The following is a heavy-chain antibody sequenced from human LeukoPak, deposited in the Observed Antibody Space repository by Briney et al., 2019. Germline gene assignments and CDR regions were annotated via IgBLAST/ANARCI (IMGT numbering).Heavy chain of an antibody. D-gene: IGHD3-10*01. CDR3: ARPLLSGSWYFDI. CDR1: GGSMSTYY. J-gene: IGHJ2*01. Sequence: PSETLSLTCTVSGGSMSTYYWSWIRQPPGKGLEWIGYIYYSGSTNHNPSLKSRVTISVDTSKNQFSLNLSCVTAADTAVYYCARPLLSGSWYFDIWGRGTLVTVSS. CDR2: IYYSGST. V-gene: IGHV4-59*08.